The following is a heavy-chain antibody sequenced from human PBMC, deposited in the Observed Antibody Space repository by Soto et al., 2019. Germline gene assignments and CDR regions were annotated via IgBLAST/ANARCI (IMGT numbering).Heavy chain of an antibody. CDR2: FDPEDGET. CDR3: ATPDSSGWYRFDY. D-gene: IGHD6-19*01. Sequence: ASVKVSCKVSGYTLTELSMHWVRQAPGKGLEWMGGFDPEDGETIYAQKFQGRVTMTEDTSTDTAYMELSSPRSEDTAVYYCATPDSSGWYRFDYWGQGTLVTVSS. J-gene: IGHJ4*02. V-gene: IGHV1-24*01. CDR1: GYTLTELS.